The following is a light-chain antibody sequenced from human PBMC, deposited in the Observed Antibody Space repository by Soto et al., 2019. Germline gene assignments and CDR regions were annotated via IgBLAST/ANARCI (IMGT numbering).Light chain of an antibody. V-gene: IGLV2-23*01. J-gene: IGLJ2*01. CDR1: SSDAGSYNL. CDR2: EGS. CDR3: CSYAGSSTLV. Sequence: QSALIQPASVSGSPGQSITISCTGTSSDAGSYNLVSWYQQHPGKAPKLMIYEGSKRPSGVSNSFSGSKSGNTASLTISGLQAEDEADYYCCSYAGSSTLVFGGGTKVTVL.